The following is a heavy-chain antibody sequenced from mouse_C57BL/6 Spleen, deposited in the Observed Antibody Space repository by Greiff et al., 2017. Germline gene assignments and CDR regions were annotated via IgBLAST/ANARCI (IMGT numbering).Heavy chain of an antibody. CDR3: ARSYYYGSSRPDY. Sequence: VKLMESGPELVKPGASVKMSCKASGYTFTDYNMHWVKQSHGKSLEWIGYINPNNGGTSYNQKFKGKATLTVNKSSSTAYMELRSLTSEDSAVYYCARSYYYGSSRPDYWGQGTTLTVSS. V-gene: IGHV1-22*01. J-gene: IGHJ2*01. CDR2: INPNNGGT. CDR1: GYTFTDYN. D-gene: IGHD1-1*01.